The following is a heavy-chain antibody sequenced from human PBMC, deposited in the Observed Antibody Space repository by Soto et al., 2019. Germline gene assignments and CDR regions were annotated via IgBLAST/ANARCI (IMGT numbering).Heavy chain of an antibody. CDR3: ADGGWVAFDI. CDR1: GGSISSSSYY. J-gene: IGHJ3*02. V-gene: IGHV4-39*01. CDR2: IYYSGST. D-gene: IGHD3-16*01. Sequence: QLQLQESGPGLVKPSETLSLTCTVSGGSISSSSYYWGWIRQPPGKGLEWIGSIYYSGSTYYNPSLKSRVTISVDTTKNQCSLKLSSVTAADTAVYYCADGGWVAFDIWGQGTMVTVSS.